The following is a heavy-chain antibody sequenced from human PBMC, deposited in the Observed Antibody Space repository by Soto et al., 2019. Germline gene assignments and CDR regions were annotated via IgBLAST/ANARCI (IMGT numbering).Heavy chain of an antibody. CDR3: ARELAGFWSGGGPNWFDP. D-gene: IGHD3-3*01. V-gene: IGHV1-46*01. Sequence: ASVKVSCKASGGTFSSYAISWVRQAPGQGLEWMGIINPSGGSTSYAQKFQGRVTMTRDTSTSTVYMELSSLRSEDTAVYYCARELAGFWSGGGPNWFDPWGQGTLVTVSS. CDR2: INPSGGST. J-gene: IGHJ5*02. CDR1: GGTFSSYA.